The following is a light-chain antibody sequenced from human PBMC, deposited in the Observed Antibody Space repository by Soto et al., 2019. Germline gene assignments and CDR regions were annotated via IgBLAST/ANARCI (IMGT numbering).Light chain of an antibody. CDR1: RSIGTH. J-gene: IGKJ3*01. V-gene: IGKV1-39*01. CDR3: QQSDNCRRFS. CDR2: GAF. Sequence: DIQMTPSPSSLSASIGDSVTITCRASRSIGTHLNWYQQKSGKAPKLLIYGAFTLQSGVSSRFSGSGSRTDFTIASNSLQPEHFAPHSGQQSDNCRRFSFGSGSKVDV.